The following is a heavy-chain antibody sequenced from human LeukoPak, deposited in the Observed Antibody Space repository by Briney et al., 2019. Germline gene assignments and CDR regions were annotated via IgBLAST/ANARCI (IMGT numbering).Heavy chain of an antibody. Sequence: GESLKISCKGSGYSFTSYWIGWVRQMPGKGLEWMGIIYPGDSDTRYSPSFQGQVTISADKSISTAYLQWNSLKASDTAMYYCARSYYDSSGYYSLGVLDILGQGTVVTVSS. D-gene: IGHD3-22*01. CDR1: GYSFTSYW. V-gene: IGHV5-51*01. CDR3: ARSYYDSSGYYSLGVLDI. CDR2: IYPGDSDT. J-gene: IGHJ3*02.